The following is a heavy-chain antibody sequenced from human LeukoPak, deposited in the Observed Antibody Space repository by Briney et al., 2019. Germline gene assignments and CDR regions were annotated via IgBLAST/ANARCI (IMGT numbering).Heavy chain of an antibody. Sequence: SETLSLTCAVYGGSFSGYYWSWIRQPPGKGLEWIGEINHSGSTNYNPSLKSRVTISVDTSKNQFSLKLSSVTAADTAVYYCARDPRAIAAAGIDWGQGTLVTVSS. CDR3: ARDPRAIAAAGID. V-gene: IGHV4-34*01. CDR1: GGSFSGYY. CDR2: INHSGST. J-gene: IGHJ4*02. D-gene: IGHD6-13*01.